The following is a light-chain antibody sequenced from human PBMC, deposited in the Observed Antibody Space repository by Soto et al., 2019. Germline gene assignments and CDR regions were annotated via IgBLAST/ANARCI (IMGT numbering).Light chain of an antibody. CDR2: SHN. Sequence: QSVLTQPPSASGTPGQRVTISCSGSNSNLGSNTVNWYQQLPGTAPKLLIYSHNQRPSGVPDRFSGSKSGNSASLALSGVQSGDEADYYCATWDDSLAGYVVGTGTKLTVL. CDR3: ATWDDSLAGYV. V-gene: IGLV1-44*01. CDR1: NSNLGSNT. J-gene: IGLJ1*01.